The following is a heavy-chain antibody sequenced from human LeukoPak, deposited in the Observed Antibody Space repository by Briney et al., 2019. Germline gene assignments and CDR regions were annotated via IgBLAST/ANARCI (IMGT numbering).Heavy chain of an antibody. Sequence: GGSLRLSCAASGFTFSSYSMNWVRQAPGKGLEWVSSISSSSSYIYYADSVKGRFTISRDNAKNSLYLQMNSLRAEDTAVYYCARGVRYFDWTKSIDYWGQGTLVTVSS. V-gene: IGHV3-21*01. D-gene: IGHD3-9*01. CDR2: ISSSSSYI. CDR3: ARGVRYFDWTKSIDY. J-gene: IGHJ4*02. CDR1: GFTFSSYS.